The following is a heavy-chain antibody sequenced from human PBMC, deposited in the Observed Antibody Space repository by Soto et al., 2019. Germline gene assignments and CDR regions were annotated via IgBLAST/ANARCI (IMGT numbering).Heavy chain of an antibody. D-gene: IGHD2-21*02. CDR3: ARHQAGYCGGDCYTHFDS. CDR2: IYYSGGT. Sequence: SETLSLTCTVSGGSISCYSWSWIRQPPGEGLEWIGYIYYSGGTNYNPVFKGRVTISVDASKHQLSLKLTSVTAADTAVYCCARHQAGYCGGDCYTHFDSWGQGIMVTVSS. V-gene: IGHV4-59*08. CDR1: GGSISCYS. J-gene: IGHJ4*02.